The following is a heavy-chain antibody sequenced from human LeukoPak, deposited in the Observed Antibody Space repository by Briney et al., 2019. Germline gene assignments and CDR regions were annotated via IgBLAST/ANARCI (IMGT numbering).Heavy chain of an antibody. Sequence: ASVEVSCKASGYTFTGYYMHWVRQAPGQGLEWMGWINPNSGGTSYAQKFQGRVTMTRDTSISTAYMELSRLRSDDTAVYYCAREHPGNWFDPWGQGTLVTVSS. J-gene: IGHJ5*02. V-gene: IGHV1-2*02. CDR3: AREHPGNWFDP. CDR1: GYTFTGYY. CDR2: INPNSGGT.